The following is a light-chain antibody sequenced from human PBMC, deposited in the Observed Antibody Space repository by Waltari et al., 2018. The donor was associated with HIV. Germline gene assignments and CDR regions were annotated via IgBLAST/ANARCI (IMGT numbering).Light chain of an antibody. Sequence: SYELTQPPSVSVSPGQTARLTCSGYALSKQYAYWYQQKPGQAPVVVIYKDTRKSSGIPERFSGSTSGTTVTLTISGVQAEDEADYYCQSADSSGNWLFGGGTKLTVV. V-gene: IGLV3-25*03. CDR1: ALSKQY. CDR3: QSADSSGNWL. J-gene: IGLJ3*02. CDR2: KDT.